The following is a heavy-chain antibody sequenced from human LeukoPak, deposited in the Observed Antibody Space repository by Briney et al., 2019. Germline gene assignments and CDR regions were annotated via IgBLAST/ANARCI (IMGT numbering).Heavy chain of an antibody. CDR1: GGSFSGYY. CDR3: ARGGGSSVVYYYYYYMDV. J-gene: IGHJ6*03. V-gene: IGHV4-34*01. CDR2: INHSGST. D-gene: IGHD6-6*01. Sequence: SETLSLTCAVYGGSFSGYYWSWTRQPPGKGLEWIGEINHSGSTNYNPSLKSRVTISVDTSKNQFSLKLSSVTAADTAVYYCARGGGSSVVYYYYYYMDVWGKGTTVTVSS.